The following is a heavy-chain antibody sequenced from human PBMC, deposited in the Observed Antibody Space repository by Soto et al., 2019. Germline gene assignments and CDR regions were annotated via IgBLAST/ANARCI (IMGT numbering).Heavy chain of an antibody. Sequence: SVKVSCKASGGTFSSYAISWVRQAPGQGLEWMGGIIPILGTANYAQKFQGRVTITADESTSTAYMELSSLRSEDTAVYYCARRGYSYGLNWFDPWGQGTLVTVSS. CDR3: ARRGYSYGLNWFDP. D-gene: IGHD5-18*01. CDR2: IIPILGTA. J-gene: IGHJ5*02. CDR1: GGTFSSYA. V-gene: IGHV1-69*13.